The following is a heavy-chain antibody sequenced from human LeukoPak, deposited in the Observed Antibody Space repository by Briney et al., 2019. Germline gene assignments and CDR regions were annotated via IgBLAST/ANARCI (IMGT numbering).Heavy chain of an antibody. Sequence: PSETRSLTSPVYGGSFGGYYGSWIPHPPGKGLEGIGEINHSGSTNYNPSLKSRVTVSVDTSKNQFSLRLSSVTAADTAVYYCAPYGSGSYFLGYWGQGTLVTVSS. J-gene: IGHJ4*02. CDR1: GGSFGGYY. CDR2: INHSGST. V-gene: IGHV4-34*01. CDR3: APYGSGSYFLGY. D-gene: IGHD3-10*01.